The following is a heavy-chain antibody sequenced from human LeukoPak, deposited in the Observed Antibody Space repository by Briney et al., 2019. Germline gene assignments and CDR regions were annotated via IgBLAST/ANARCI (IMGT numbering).Heavy chain of an antibody. Sequence: ASVKVSCKASGYTFTNYYIHWVRQAPGQGLEWMGLINPSGGSTSYAQKFQGRVTMTRDTSTSTVYMELSSLKSEDTTVYYCARVAFRQTVTNQLDYWGQGTLVTVSS. D-gene: IGHD1-14*01. V-gene: IGHV1-46*01. CDR3: ARVAFRQTVTNQLDY. CDR1: GYTFTNYY. CDR2: INPSGGST. J-gene: IGHJ4*02.